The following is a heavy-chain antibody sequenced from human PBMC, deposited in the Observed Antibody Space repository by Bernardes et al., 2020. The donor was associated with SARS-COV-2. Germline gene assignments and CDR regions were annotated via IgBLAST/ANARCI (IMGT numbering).Heavy chain of an antibody. J-gene: IGHJ6*02. Sequence: GGSLRLSCAASGFTLSNYNMNWVRQAPGKGLEWVSYISSVSSTTFYADSVKGRFTISRDNAKNSLYLQMNSLRAEDTAVYYCAREKLVVASNGGDNYYYGMDVWGQGTTVTVSS. D-gene: IGHD6-19*01. V-gene: IGHV3-48*01. CDR3: AREKLVVASNGGDNYYYGMDV. CDR1: GFTLSNYN. CDR2: ISSVSSTT.